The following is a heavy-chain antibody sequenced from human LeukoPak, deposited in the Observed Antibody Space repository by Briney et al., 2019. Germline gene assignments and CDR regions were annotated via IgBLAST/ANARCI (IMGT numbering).Heavy chain of an antibody. J-gene: IGHJ4*02. CDR3: TREDQ. V-gene: IGHV1-18*01. D-gene: IGHD2-2*01. CDR1: GNTFGDYG. CDR2: ISPYDDNT. Sequence: ASVKVSCKASGNTFGDYGISWVRQAPGQGLEWMAWISPYDDNTRYAQKFQGRVSLTTDTSTSTAYMELTSLRADDTAIYYCTREDQWGQGTLVTVSS.